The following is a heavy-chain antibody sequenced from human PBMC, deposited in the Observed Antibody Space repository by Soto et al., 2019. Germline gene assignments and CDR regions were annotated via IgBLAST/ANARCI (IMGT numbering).Heavy chain of an antibody. D-gene: IGHD2-21*02. Sequence: QITLKESGPTLVKPTQTLTLTCTFSAFSLSTGGVGVGWIRQPPGKALEWLALIYWDDDKRYSPSLRSRLTITKDTSTHPVVLTMTTMDPVDTATYYCIQSRCGGDCLQSYASYYYYGMDVWGQGTTVTVSS. CDR3: IQSRCGGDCLQSYASYYYYGMDV. V-gene: IGHV2-5*02. CDR2: IYWDDDK. J-gene: IGHJ6*02. CDR1: AFSLSTGGVG.